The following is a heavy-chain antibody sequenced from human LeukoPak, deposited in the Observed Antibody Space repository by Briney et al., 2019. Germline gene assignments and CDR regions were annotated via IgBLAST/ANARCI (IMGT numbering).Heavy chain of an antibody. CDR2: IYYSGRT. J-gene: IGHJ5*02. V-gene: IGHV4-61*01. CDR1: GGSVSSGSYY. CDR3: ARLLFSYGPGRRFDP. Sequence: SETLSLTCTVSGGSVSSGSYYWSWIRQPPGKGLEWIGNIYYSGRTNYNPSLKSRVTISVDTSKNQFSLKLSSVTAVDTAVYYCARLLFSYGPGRRFDPWGQGTLVTVSS. D-gene: IGHD3-10*01.